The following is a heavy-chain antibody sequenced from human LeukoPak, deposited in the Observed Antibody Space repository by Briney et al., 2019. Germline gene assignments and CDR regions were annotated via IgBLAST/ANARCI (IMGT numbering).Heavy chain of an antibody. CDR1: GFTFSSYG. J-gene: IGHJ3*02. CDR2: IWYDGSNK. D-gene: IGHD5-24*01. CDR3: ARGKMATITDAFDI. V-gene: IGHV3-33*01. Sequence: PGRSLRLSCAASGFTFSSYGMHWFRQAPGKGLEWVAVIWYDGSNKYYADSVKGRFTISRDNSKNTLYLQMNSLRAEDTAVYYCARGKMATITDAFDIWGQGTMVTVSS.